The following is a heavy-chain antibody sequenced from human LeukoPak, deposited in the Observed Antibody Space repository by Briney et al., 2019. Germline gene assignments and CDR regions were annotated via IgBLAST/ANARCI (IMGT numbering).Heavy chain of an antibody. CDR1: GGSISNYY. Sequence: PSETLSLTCTVSGGSISNYYWSLIRQPPGKGLGWIGYIYYSGSTKYNPSLESRVTISVDTSKSQFSLKLSSVTTADTAVYYCARGGGSPEFWGQGTQVTVSS. D-gene: IGHD1-26*01. CDR3: ARGGGSPEF. CDR2: IYYSGST. V-gene: IGHV4-59*01. J-gene: IGHJ4*02.